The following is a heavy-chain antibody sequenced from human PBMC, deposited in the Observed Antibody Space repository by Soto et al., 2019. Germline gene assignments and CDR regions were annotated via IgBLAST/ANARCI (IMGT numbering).Heavy chain of an antibody. CDR1: GFTFDDYA. D-gene: IGHD4-17*01. CDR3: AKGASTTVFAFNDY. CDR2: ISWNSGNL. V-gene: IGHV3-9*01. J-gene: IGHJ4*02. Sequence: EVQLVESGGGLVQPGRSLRLSCAASGFTFDDYAMHWVRQGPGKGLEWVSSISWNSGNLGYADSVKCRFTNSRDNAKNSQYRQMNSLRGEDTALYYCAKGASTTVFAFNDYWGQGTLVTVSS.